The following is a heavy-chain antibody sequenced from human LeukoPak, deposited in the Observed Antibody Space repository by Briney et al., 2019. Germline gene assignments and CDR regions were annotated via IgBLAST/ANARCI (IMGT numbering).Heavy chain of an antibody. Sequence: GGSLRLSCAASGFTFSSYGMHWVRQAPGMGLEWVSTIYRGGSSFYADSVKGRFTISRDNSKNTLYLQMDSLRAEDTAVYYCASDLSTWFDWGQGTQVTVAS. CDR3: ASDLSTWFD. D-gene: IGHD6-13*01. CDR2: IYRGGSS. J-gene: IGHJ4*02. V-gene: IGHV3-66*01. CDR1: GFTFSSYG.